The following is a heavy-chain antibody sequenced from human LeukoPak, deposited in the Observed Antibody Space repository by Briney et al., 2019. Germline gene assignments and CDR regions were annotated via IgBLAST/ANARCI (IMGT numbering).Heavy chain of an antibody. J-gene: IGHJ4*02. Sequence: SETLSLTCAVSGGSISSGGYSWSWIRQPPGKGLEWIGYIYYSGSTYYNPSLKSRVTISVDTSKNQFSLKLSSVTAADTAVYYCARDSRRDGYNLDYWGRGTLVTVSS. V-gene: IGHV4-30-4*07. CDR1: GGSISSGGYS. D-gene: IGHD5-24*01. CDR3: ARDSRRDGYNLDY. CDR2: IYYSGST.